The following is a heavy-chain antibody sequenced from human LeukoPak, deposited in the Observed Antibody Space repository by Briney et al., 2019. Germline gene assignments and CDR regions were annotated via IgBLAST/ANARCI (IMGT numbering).Heavy chain of an antibody. V-gene: IGHV4-39*07. CDR3: VTMVRGVKHWFDP. CDR2: IYYSGST. D-gene: IGHD3-10*01. CDR1: GGSISSSSYY. Sequence: SETLSLTCTVSGGSISSSSYYWGWIRQPPGKGLEWIGSIYYSGSTYYNPSLKSRVTISVDTSKNQFSLKLSSVTAADTAVYYCVTMVRGVKHWFDPWGQGTLVTVSS. J-gene: IGHJ5*02.